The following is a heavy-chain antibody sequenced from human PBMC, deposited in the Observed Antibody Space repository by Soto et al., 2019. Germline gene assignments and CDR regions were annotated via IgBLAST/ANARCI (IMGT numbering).Heavy chain of an antibody. CDR3: ARVMAYEQQLVPFDY. CDR1: GYSFINFY. D-gene: IGHD6-13*01. Sequence: ASVMVSCKTSGYSFINFYMNWVRQAPGQGLEWMGWVNPHTGGTHYAQKFDGRVTMTRDTSTYTAYMELSGLKFDDTATYFCARVMAYEQQLVPFDYWGQGTLVTVSS. CDR2: VNPHTGGT. V-gene: IGHV1-2*02. J-gene: IGHJ4*02.